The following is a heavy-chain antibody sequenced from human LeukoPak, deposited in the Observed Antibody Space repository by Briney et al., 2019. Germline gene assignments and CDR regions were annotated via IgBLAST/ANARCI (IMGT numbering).Heavy chain of an antibody. Sequence: QTGGSLRLSCAASGFTFSSYAMSWVRQAPGKGLGWVSAISGSGGSTYYADSVKGRFTISRDNAKNSLYLQMNSLRAEDTAVYYCARDRVPPGAYGDSYYYYGMDVWGQGTTVTVSS. J-gene: IGHJ6*02. D-gene: IGHD4-17*01. CDR3: ARDRVPPGAYGDSYYYYGMDV. V-gene: IGHV3-23*01. CDR1: GFTFSSYA. CDR2: ISGSGGST.